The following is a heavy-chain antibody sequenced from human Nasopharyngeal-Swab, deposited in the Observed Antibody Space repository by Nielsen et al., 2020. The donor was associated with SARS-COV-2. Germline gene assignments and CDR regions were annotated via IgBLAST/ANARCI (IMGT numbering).Heavy chain of an antibody. Sequence: SETLSLTCTVSGGSISSYYWSWIRQPPGKGLEWIGYIYYSGSTNHNTSLKSRVIISVDTSKNQFSLKLSSVTAADTAVYYCARGRNYASNWFDPWGQGTLVTVSS. CDR3: ARGRNYASNWFDP. CDR1: GGSISSYY. D-gene: IGHD4-11*01. V-gene: IGHV4-59*13. J-gene: IGHJ5*02. CDR2: IYYSGST.